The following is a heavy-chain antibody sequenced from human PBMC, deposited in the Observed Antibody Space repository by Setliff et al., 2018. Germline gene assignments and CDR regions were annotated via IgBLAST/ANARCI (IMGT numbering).Heavy chain of an antibody. CDR2: INHSGST. CDR3: ARLHYDYVWGSYRTSDYYYYYYMDV. Sequence: SETLSLTCAVSGGSISSSYYYWGWIRQPPGKGLEWIGEINHSGSTNYNPSLKSRVTISVDTSKNQVSLKLNSVTAADTAVYYCARLHYDYVWGSYRTSDYYYYYYMDVWGKGTTVTVSS. V-gene: IGHV4-39*01. D-gene: IGHD3-16*02. J-gene: IGHJ6*03. CDR1: GGSISSSYYY.